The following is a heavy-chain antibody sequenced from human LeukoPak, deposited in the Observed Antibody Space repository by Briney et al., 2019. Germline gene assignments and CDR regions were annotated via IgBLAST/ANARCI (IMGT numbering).Heavy chain of an antibody. D-gene: IGHD4-11*01. V-gene: IGHV3-11*01. CDR3: ASRATVTTDRFWFDP. J-gene: IGHJ5*02. Sequence: PGGSLRLSCAASGFTFSDYYMSWIRQAPGKGLEWVSYIGGSGSPIFYADSVKGRFSISRDNAKNSLYLQMNSLRAEDTAVYYCASRATVTTDRFWFDPWGQGTLVTVSS. CDR1: GFTFSDYY. CDR2: IGGSGSPI.